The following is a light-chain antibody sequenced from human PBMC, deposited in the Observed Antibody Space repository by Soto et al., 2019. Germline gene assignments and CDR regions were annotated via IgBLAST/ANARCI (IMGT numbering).Light chain of an antibody. CDR1: TSNLGAGYD. CDR2: GNR. Sequence: QSVLTQPPSVSGAPGQRVTLSCTGNTSNLGAGYDVHWYQQLPGAAPKLVIFGNRNRPSGVPERFSGSKSGTSASLAITGLQAEDEADYYCAGWDDSLNGLWVFGGGTKVTVL. J-gene: IGLJ3*02. V-gene: IGLV1-40*01. CDR3: AGWDDSLNGLWV.